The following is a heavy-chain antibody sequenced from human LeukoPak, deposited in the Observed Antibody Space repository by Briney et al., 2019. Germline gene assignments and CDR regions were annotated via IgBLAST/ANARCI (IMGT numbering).Heavy chain of an antibody. CDR2: IYYSGST. CDR3: ARGHRYDSSGYLDY. J-gene: IGHJ4*02. V-gene: IGHV4-31*03. Sequence: PSETLSLTCTVSGGSISSGGYYWSWIRQHPGKGLEWIGYIYYSGSTYYNPSLKSRVTISVDRSKNQFSLKLSSVTAADTAVYYCARGHRYDSSGYLDYWGQGTLVTVSS. CDR1: GGSISSGGYY. D-gene: IGHD3-22*01.